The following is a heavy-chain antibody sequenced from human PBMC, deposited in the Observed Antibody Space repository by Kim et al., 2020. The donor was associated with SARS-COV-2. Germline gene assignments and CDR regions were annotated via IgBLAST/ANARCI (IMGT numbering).Heavy chain of an antibody. J-gene: IGHJ3*02. Sequence: NNTPSLKSRVTISVETSKNQFSLKLSSVTAADTAVYYSARPKVSGTAFDIWGQGTMVTVSS. V-gene: IGHV4-34*01. CDR3: ARPKVSGTAFDI. D-gene: IGHD1-1*01.